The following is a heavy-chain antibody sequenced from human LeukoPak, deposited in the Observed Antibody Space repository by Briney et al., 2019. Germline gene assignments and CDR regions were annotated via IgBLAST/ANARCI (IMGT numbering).Heavy chain of an antibody. D-gene: IGHD3-10*01. J-gene: IGHJ4*02. V-gene: IGHV4-31*09. CDR1: GGSISSGGYY. CDR3: CGEGGKMGSGTSDYFDY. CDR2: TYYSGST. Sequence: PSQTLSLTCTVSGGSISSGGYYWSWIRQHPGKGLEWIGYTYYSGSTYYNPSLKSRVTISVDTSKNQFSLKLSSVTAADTAVHYLCGEGGKMGSGTSDYFDYWGQGTLVTISS.